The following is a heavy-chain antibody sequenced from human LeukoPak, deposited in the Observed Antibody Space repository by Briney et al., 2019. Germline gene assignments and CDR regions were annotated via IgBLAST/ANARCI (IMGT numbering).Heavy chain of an antibody. Sequence: SQTLSLTCAISGDSFSSNRAAWNWIRPSTSRGLEWLGRTYYRSQWYNGSAESVTSPMTINPDTSKTQFSLQINAVTPEDTAVYYCARAQFYYGSGSYPNFDNWGQGTLVTVSS. V-gene: IGHV6-1*01. J-gene: IGHJ4*02. CDR3: ARAQFYYGSGSYPNFDN. CDR1: GDSFSSNRAA. D-gene: IGHD3-10*01. CDR2: TYYRSQWYN.